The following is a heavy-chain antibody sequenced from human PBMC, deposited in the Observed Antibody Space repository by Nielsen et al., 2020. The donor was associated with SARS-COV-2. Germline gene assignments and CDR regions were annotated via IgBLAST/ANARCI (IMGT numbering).Heavy chain of an antibody. CDR1: GYSFTNYW. Sequence: GGSPRLSCKASGYSFTNYWIGWVRQMPGKGLEWMGVISHGDSDTRYSPAFQGQVTISADQSITTAYLQWSSLKASDTAIYYCARQGRFCSRTTCSRNYFDSWGQGTLVTVSS. V-gene: IGHV5-51*01. D-gene: IGHD2-2*01. J-gene: IGHJ4*02. CDR3: ARQGRFCSRTTCSRNYFDS. CDR2: ISHGDSDT.